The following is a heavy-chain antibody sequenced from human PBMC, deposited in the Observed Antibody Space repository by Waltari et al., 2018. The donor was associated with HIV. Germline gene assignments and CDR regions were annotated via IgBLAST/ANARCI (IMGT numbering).Heavy chain of an antibody. V-gene: IGHV2-5*02. CDR3: AHFSRAQPHQKDIVVVPAAIGSYNWFDP. Sequence: QITLKESGPTLVKPTQTLTLTCTFSGFSLSTSGVGVCWIRQPPGKALEWLALIYWDDDKRYSPSLKSRLTITKDTSKNQVVLTMTNMDPVDTATYYCAHFSRAQPHQKDIVVVPAAIGSYNWFDPWGQGTLVTVSS. CDR2: IYWDDDK. CDR1: GFSLSTSGVG. J-gene: IGHJ5*02. D-gene: IGHD2-2*01.